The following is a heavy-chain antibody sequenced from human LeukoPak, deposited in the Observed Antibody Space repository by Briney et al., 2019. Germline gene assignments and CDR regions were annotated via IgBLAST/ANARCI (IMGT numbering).Heavy chain of an antibody. V-gene: IGHV1-18*01. CDR1: GYTFTSYG. D-gene: IGHD3-3*01. CDR3: ATPITIFYAFDI. Sequence: GASVKVSCKASGYTFTSYGISWVRQAPGQGLEWMGWISAYNGNTNYAQKLQGRVTMTTDTSTDTAYMELSSLRSEDTAVYYCATPITIFYAFDIWGQGTMVTVSS. J-gene: IGHJ3*02. CDR2: ISAYNGNT.